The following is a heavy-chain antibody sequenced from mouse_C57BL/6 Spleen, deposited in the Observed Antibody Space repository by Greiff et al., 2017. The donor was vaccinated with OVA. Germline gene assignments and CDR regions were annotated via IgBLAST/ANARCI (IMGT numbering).Heavy chain of an antibody. V-gene: IGHV1-26*01. Sequence: VQLQQSGPELVKPGASVKISCKASGYTFTDYYMNWVKQSHGKSLEWIGDINPNNGGTSYNQKFKGKATLTVAKSSSTAYMELRSLTSEDSAVYYCARAGEYDEGWYFDVWGTGTTVTVSS. CDR1: GYTFTDYY. J-gene: IGHJ1*03. CDR2: INPNNGGT. CDR3: ARAGEYDEGWYFDV. D-gene: IGHD2-13*01.